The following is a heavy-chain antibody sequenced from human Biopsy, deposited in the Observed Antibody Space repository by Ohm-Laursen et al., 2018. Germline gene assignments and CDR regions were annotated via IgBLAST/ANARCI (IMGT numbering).Heavy chain of an antibody. CDR3: ARTPRDSFWSGSYKRGLWFNP. CDR1: GGSIISYY. V-gene: IGHV4-59*01. CDR2: VYNGGIT. Sequence: GTLSLTCSVSGGSIISYYWTWIRQPPGKGLEWIGHVYNGGITNYNPSLKSRVTISKDTSKNQFSLQVNSVTAADTAVYYCARTPRDSFWSGSYKRGLWFNPWGQGTLVIVSS. J-gene: IGHJ5*02. D-gene: IGHD3-3*01.